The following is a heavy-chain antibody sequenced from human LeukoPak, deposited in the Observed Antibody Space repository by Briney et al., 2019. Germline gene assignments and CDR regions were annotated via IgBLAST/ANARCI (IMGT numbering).Heavy chain of an antibody. J-gene: IGHJ6*03. CDR3: ARGPAYYDFWSGYFSNYYYYYMDV. V-gene: IGHV1-69*06. D-gene: IGHD3-3*01. CDR2: IIPIFGTA. Sequence: SVKVSCKAAGGALISYAISWVRQAPGQGLEWMGGIIPIFGTANYAQKFQGRVTITADKSTSTAYMELSSLRSEDTAVYYCARGPAYYDFWSGYFSNYYYYYMDVWGKGTTVTVSS. CDR1: GGALISYA.